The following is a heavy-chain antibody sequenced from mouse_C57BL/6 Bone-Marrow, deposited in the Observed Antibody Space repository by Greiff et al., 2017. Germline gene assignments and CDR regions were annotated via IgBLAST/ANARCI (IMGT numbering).Heavy chain of an antibody. V-gene: IGHV14-4*01. CDR3: TTYYGSSWGFAY. J-gene: IGHJ3*01. Sequence: ESGAELVRPGASVKLSCTASGFNIKDDYMHWVKQRPEQGLEWIGWIDPENGDTEYASKFQGKATITADTSSNTAYLQLSSLTSEDTAVYYCTTYYGSSWGFAYWGQGTLVTVSA. CDR2: IDPENGDT. CDR1: GFNIKDDY. D-gene: IGHD1-1*01.